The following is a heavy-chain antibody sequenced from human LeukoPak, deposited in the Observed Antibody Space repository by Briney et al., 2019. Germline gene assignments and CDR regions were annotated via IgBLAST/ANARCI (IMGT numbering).Heavy chain of an antibody. J-gene: IGHJ4*02. V-gene: IGHV5-51*01. D-gene: IGHD2-21*02. CDR3: ARQPLVRDCGGDCEFDY. CDR2: IYPGDSDT. CDR1: GYSFSSQW. Sequence: GESLKISCMGSGYSFSSQWIGWVRQMPGKGLEWMGLIYPGDSDTRYSPSFQGQVTISADKSISTAYLQWTSLKASDTAIYYCARQPLVRDCGGDCEFDYWGQGTRVSVSS.